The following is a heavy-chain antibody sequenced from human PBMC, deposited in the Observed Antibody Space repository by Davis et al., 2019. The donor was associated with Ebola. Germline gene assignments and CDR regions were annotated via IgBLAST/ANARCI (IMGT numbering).Heavy chain of an antibody. J-gene: IGHJ4*02. Sequence: ASVKVSCKSSGYTFTSYGLVWVRQAPGLGLEWMGWISGFNTNTNFAQTFQGRVTVSKDTSTNTAYMDLRSLTSEDTAIYYCARAPNYDVLTGTSSYYFDYWGQGTLVTVSS. CDR3: ARAPNYDVLTGTSSYYFDY. CDR2: ISGFNTNT. D-gene: IGHD3-9*01. CDR1: GYTFTSYG. V-gene: IGHV1-18*04.